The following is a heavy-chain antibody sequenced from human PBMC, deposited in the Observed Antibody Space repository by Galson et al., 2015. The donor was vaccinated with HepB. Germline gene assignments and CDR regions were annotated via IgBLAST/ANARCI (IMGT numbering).Heavy chain of an antibody. CDR3: TTGFFIAVAATGYYGMDV. Sequence: SLRLSCAASGFTFSNAWMSWVRQAPGKGLEWVGRIKSKTDGGTTDYAAPVKGRFTISRDDSKNTLYLQMNSLKTEDTAVYYCTTGFFIAVAATGYYGMDVWGQGTTVTVSS. J-gene: IGHJ6*02. CDR1: GFTFSNAW. D-gene: IGHD6-19*01. V-gene: IGHV3-15*01. CDR2: IKSKTDGGTT.